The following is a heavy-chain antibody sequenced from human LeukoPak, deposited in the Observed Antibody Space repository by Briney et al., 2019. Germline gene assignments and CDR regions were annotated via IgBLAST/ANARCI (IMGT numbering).Heavy chain of an antibody. CDR1: GFTFSSYW. V-gene: IGHV3-7*01. J-gene: IGHJ4*02. D-gene: IGHD5-24*01. Sequence: GGSLRLSCAASGFTFSSYWLSWVRQAPGKGLEGVANIDKDGSKKYYVDSVKGRFTISRDNAKNSLYLQMNSLRVEDTAVYYCARDGIDGFIDFWGQGTLVTVSS. CDR3: ARDGIDGFIDF. CDR2: IDKDGSKK.